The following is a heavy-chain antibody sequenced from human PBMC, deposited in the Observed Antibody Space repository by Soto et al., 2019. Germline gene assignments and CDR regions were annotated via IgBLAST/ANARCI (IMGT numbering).Heavy chain of an antibody. CDR1: GFTFSSYG. CDR3: AKLVLSLAYYDFWSGYFDY. J-gene: IGHJ4*02. CDR2: ISYDGSNK. Sequence: GGSLRLSCAASGFTFSSYGMHWVRQAPGKGLEWVAVISYDGSNKYYADSVKGRFTISRDNSKNTLYLQMNSLRAEDTAVYYCAKLVLSLAYYDFWSGYFDYWGKGTLVPVAS. V-gene: IGHV3-30*18. D-gene: IGHD3-3*01.